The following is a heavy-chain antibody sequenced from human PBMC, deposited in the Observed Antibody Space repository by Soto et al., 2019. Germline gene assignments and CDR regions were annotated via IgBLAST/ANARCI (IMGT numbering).Heavy chain of an antibody. J-gene: IGHJ5*02. Sequence: GGSLRLSCAVSGFTFSSYTMSWVRQAPGRGLEWVSAISGSGYSTYYADSVKGRFTISRDNSNNTLYLQMNSLRAEDTAVYYCAKAGAISTYNWFDPWGQGTLVTVSS. D-gene: IGHD2-21*01. CDR3: AKAGAISTYNWFDP. V-gene: IGHV3-23*01. CDR2: ISGSGYST. CDR1: GFTFSSYT.